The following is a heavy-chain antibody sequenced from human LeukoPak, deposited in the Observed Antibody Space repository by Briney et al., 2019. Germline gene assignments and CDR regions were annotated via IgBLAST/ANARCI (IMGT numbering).Heavy chain of an antibody. V-gene: IGHV6-1*01. CDR1: GDSVSSKSAA. CDR2: TYYRSKRYN. D-gene: IGHD5-12*01. J-gene: IGHJ6*03. CDR3: ARAQWLRWDYYYMDV. Sequence: SQTLSLTCAISGDSVSSKSAAWNWIRQSPSRRLEWLGRTYYRSKRYNDYAVSVKSRITINPDTSKNQVSLQLNSVTPEDTAVYYCARAQWLRWDYYYMDVWGKGTTVTISS.